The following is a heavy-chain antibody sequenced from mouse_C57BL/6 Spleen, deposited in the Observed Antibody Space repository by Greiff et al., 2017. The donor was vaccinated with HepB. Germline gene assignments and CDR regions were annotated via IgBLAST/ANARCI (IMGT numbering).Heavy chain of an antibody. CDR1: GFSLTSYG. Sequence: VMLVESGPGLVAPSQSLSITCTVSGFSLTSYGVDWVRQPPGKGLEWLGVIWGGGSTNYNSALMSRLSISKDNSKSQVFLKMNSLQTDDTAMYYCAKLSYYDYDGGAWFAYWGQGTLVTVSA. D-gene: IGHD2-4*01. V-gene: IGHV2-9*01. J-gene: IGHJ3*01. CDR3: AKLSYYDYDGGAWFAY. CDR2: IWGGGST.